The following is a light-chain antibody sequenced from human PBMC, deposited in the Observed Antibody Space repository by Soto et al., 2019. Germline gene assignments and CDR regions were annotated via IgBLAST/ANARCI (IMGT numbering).Light chain of an antibody. J-gene: IGLJ3*02. V-gene: IGLV2-23*02. CDR2: EVS. CDR3: CSYAGSSTLWV. Sequence: QSALTQPASVSGSPGQSITISCTGTSSDVGSYNLVSWYQQHPGKAPKLMISEVSKRPSGVSNRFSGSKSGNTASLTISGLQAEDEADYYCCSYAGSSTLWVFGGGTKRPVL. CDR1: SSDVGSYNL.